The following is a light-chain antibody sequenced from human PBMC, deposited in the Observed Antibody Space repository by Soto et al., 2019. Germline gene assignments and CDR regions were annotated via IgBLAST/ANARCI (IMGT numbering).Light chain of an antibody. CDR3: QAYDYSLTASV. J-gene: IGLJ3*02. CDR2: GNR. V-gene: IGLV1-40*01. Sequence: QSVLTQPPSVSGAPGQRVTLSCTGNSSNLGAGYDVHWYQQLPGAAPKLVIFGNRNRPSGVPERFSGSKSGTTASLAITGLQAEDEAHYYCQAYDYSLTASVFGGGTKLTVL. CDR1: SSNLGAGYD.